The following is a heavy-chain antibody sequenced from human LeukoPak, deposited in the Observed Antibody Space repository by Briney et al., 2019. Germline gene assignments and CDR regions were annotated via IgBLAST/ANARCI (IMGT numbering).Heavy chain of an antibody. D-gene: IGHD3-16*02. CDR3: ARVCSRYYDYVWGSYPFDY. CDR1: GYTFTSYG. Sequence: ASVTVSCKASGYTFTSYGISWVRQAPGQGLEWMRWISAYNGNTNYAQKLQGRVTMTTDTSTSTAYMELRSLKSDDTAVYYCARVCSRYYDYVWGSYPFDYWGQGTLVTVSS. CDR2: ISAYNGNT. V-gene: IGHV1-18*01. J-gene: IGHJ4*02.